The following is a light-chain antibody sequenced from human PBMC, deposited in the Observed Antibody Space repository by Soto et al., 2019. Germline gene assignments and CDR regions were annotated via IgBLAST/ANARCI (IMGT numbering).Light chain of an antibody. J-gene: IGKJ2*01. CDR3: QQYNSYSSYT. Sequence: DIQMTQSPSTLSASVGDRVTITCRASQSISSWLAWYQQKPGKAPKLLIYKASSLESGVPSSFSGSGSGTECTLTISSLQPDDFATYYCQQYNSYSSYTFGQGTKLEIK. CDR2: KAS. V-gene: IGKV1-5*03. CDR1: QSISSW.